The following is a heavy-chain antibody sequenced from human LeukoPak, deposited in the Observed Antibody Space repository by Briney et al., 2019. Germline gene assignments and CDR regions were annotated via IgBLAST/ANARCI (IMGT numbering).Heavy chain of an antibody. Sequence: GGSLRLSCAASGFTFSSYWMSWVRQAPGKGLEWVANIKQDGSEKYYVDSVKGRFTISRDNVRNSLYLQMNSLRAEDTAVYYCARDRGVFSGSYPLYCFDYWGQGTLVTVSS. J-gene: IGHJ4*02. CDR3: ARDRGVFSGSYPLYCFDY. CDR2: IKQDGSEK. D-gene: IGHD1-26*01. CDR1: GFTFSSYW. V-gene: IGHV3-7*01.